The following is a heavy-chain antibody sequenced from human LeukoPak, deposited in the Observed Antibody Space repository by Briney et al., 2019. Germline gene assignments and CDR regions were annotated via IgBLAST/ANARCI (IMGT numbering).Heavy chain of an antibody. CDR2: IIPIFGTV. CDR3: ASNYGSGSYQYYYYMDV. Sequence: ASVKVSCKASGGTFSSYAITWVRQAPGQGLEWMGGIIPIFGTVNYAQKFQGRVTITADESTSTAYMELSSLRSEDTAVYYCASNYGSGSYQYYYYMDVWGKGTTVTISS. CDR1: GGTFSSYA. J-gene: IGHJ6*03. V-gene: IGHV1-69*13. D-gene: IGHD3-10*01.